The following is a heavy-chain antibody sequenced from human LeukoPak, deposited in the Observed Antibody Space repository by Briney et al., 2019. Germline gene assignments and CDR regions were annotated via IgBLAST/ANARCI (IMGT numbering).Heavy chain of an antibody. CDR3: ARQVRAPGFFDY. Sequence: PSETLSLTCTVSGGSINNYYWSWIRRPPGKGLEWIGYIFYSGSTLYNPSLKSRVTISVDTSKNQFSLKLSSVTAADTAVYYCARQVRAPGFFDYWGQGTLVTVSS. CDR2: IFYSGST. V-gene: IGHV4-59*08. J-gene: IGHJ4*02. CDR1: GGSINNYY. D-gene: IGHD4/OR15-4a*01.